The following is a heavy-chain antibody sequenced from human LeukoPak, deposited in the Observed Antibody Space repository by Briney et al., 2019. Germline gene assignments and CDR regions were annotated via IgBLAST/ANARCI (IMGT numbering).Heavy chain of an antibody. J-gene: IGHJ4*02. Sequence: GGSLRLSCTASGFPLSSYSINWVRQAPGKGLEWISYISSSSSNIYYLDSVQGRLTVSRDNERNSPFLQIDSPRAEDTAVYYCVRVKGTYFDYWGQGSLATVSS. CDR1: GFPLSSYS. D-gene: IGHD1-1*01. V-gene: IGHV3-48*01. CDR2: ISSSSSNI. CDR3: VRVKGTYFDY.